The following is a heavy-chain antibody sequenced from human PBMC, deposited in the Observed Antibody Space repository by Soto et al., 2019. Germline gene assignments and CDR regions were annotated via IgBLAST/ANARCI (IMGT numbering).Heavy chain of an antibody. V-gene: IGHV6-1*01. D-gene: IGHD3-16*01. Sequence: SQTLSLTCAISGDSVSSNTAAWNWIRSSPSRGLEWLGRTYYRSNWRHDYAVSVKSRITVNPDTSKNHFSLQLNSVTPDDTAVYYCERGLAVTGFDLWGQGTLVTLSS. CDR2: TYYRSNWRH. CDR1: GDSVSSNTAA. CDR3: ERGLAVTGFDL. J-gene: IGHJ4*02.